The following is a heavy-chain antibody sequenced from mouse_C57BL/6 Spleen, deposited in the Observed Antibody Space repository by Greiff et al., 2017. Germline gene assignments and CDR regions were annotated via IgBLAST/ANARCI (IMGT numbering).Heavy chain of an antibody. V-gene: IGHV3-6*01. J-gene: IGHJ4*01. D-gene: IGHD1-2*01. CDR1: GYSITSGYY. CDR2: ISYDGSN. CDR3: ARSATAPDY. Sequence: EVQLQESGPGLVKPSQSLSLTCYVTGYSITSGYYWNWIRQFPGNKLEWMGYISYDGSNNYNPSLKNRISITRDTSKNQFFLKLNSVTTEDTATYYCARSATAPDYWGQGTSVTVSS.